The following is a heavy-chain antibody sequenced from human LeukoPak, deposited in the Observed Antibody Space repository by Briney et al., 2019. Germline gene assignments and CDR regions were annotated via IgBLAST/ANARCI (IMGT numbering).Heavy chain of an antibody. CDR2: ISWNSGSI. Sequence: GRSLRLSCAASAFTFDDYAMHWVRQAPGKGLEWVSGISWNSGSIGYADSLKGRFTISRDNAKNSLYLQMNSLRAEDTALYYCAKGIGKAVADAKDYWGQGTLVTVSP. CDR1: AFTFDDYA. D-gene: IGHD6-19*01. V-gene: IGHV3-9*01. J-gene: IGHJ4*02. CDR3: AKGIGKAVADAKDY.